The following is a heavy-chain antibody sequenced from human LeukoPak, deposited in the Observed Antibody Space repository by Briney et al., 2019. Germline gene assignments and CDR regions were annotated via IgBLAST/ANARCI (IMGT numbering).Heavy chain of an antibody. Sequence: PSETLSLTCAVYGGSFSGYYWSWIRQPPGKGLEWIGEINHSGSTNYNPSLKSRVTISVDTSKNQFSLKLSSVTAADTAVYYCARRSELQFDYWGQGTLVTVSS. CDR1: GGSFSGYY. CDR3: ARRSELQFDY. J-gene: IGHJ4*02. V-gene: IGHV4-34*01. CDR2: INHSGST. D-gene: IGHD1-26*01.